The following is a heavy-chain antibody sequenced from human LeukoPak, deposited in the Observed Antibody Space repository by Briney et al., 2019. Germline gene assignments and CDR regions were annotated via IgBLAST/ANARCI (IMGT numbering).Heavy chain of an antibody. V-gene: IGHV2-70*11. Sequence: SGPALVKPTQTLTLTCTFSGCSLTSSGVCLSWIRQPPGKALEWLARIDWDDEKYYSSSLKPRLTISKDPSKNQVVLTVSDMDPLDTATYFCARTLYGGTSGYFDFWGQGTLVTVSS. CDR2: IDWDDEK. CDR1: GCSLTSSGVC. J-gene: IGHJ4*02. D-gene: IGHD4/OR15-4a*01. CDR3: ARTLYGGTSGYFDF.